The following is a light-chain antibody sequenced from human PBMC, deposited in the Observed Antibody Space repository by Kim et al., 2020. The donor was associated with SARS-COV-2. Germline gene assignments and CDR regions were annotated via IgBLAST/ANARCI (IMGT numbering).Light chain of an antibody. J-gene: IGKJ2*02. Sequence: SPGERATLSCRASQSVSSASLVWYQQKPGQTPRLLIYATSTRAPDIPDRFSGSGSGTDFTLTIHRLDPEDFAVYFCQTYDETWSTFGQGTKLEI. CDR1: QSVSSAS. V-gene: IGKV3-20*01. CDR2: ATS. CDR3: QTYDETWST.